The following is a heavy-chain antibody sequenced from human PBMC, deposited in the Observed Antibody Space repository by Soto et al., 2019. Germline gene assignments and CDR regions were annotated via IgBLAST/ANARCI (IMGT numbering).Heavy chain of an antibody. CDR3: ARGVTGPTRYNWFDP. D-gene: IGHD1-20*01. CDR2: ISSSSSYI. V-gene: IGHV3-21*01. CDR1: GFTFSSFR. J-gene: IGHJ5*02. Sequence: EVQLVESGGALVKPGGSLRLSCAASGFTFSSFRMNWVRQAPGKGLEWVSSISSSSSYIYYAASAKGRFTITRDNAKNSLYLQMNSLRAEDTAVYYCARGVTGPTRYNWFDPWGQGTLVTVSS.